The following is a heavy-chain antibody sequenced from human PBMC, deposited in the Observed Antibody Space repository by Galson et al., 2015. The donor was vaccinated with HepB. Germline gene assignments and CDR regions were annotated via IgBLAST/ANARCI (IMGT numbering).Heavy chain of an antibody. CDR3: ARSEQLVPLGVKYYYYYMDV. Sequence: CAISGDSVSSNTTAWNWIRQSPARGLEWLGRTYYRSKWYRDYALSVKSRITINPDTSKNHFSLQLNSVTPEDTAVYSCARSEQLVPLGVKYYYYYMDVWGKGTTVTVSS. CDR2: TYYRSKWYR. V-gene: IGHV6-1*01. D-gene: IGHD6-13*01. J-gene: IGHJ6*03. CDR1: GDSVSSNTTA.